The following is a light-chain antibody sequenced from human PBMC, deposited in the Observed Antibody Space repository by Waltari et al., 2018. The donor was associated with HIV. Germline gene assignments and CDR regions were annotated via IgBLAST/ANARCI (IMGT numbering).Light chain of an antibody. J-gene: IGKJ5*01. Sequence: DIQMPQSPSSVSASVGDRVTIPRRACRESNNRLAVYQQKPGKAPKLLSYDASSLQSGVPLRFSGSGSGTEFTLTISSLQAEDSAVDYCQQANSFLASTFGQGTRLEIK. CDR3: QQANSFLAST. V-gene: IGKV1-12*01. CDR2: DAS. CDR1: RESNNR.